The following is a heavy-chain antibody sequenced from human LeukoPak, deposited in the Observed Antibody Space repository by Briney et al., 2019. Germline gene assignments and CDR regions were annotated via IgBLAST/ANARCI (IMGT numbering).Heavy chain of an antibody. CDR3: ARDHLPVIAAAAGD. D-gene: IGHD6-13*01. Sequence: ASVKVSCKASGGTFSSYAISWVRQAPGQGLEWMGRIIPILGIANYAQKFQGRVTITADKSTSTAYMELSSLRSEDTAVYYCARDHLPVIAAAAGDWGQGTLVTVSS. V-gene: IGHV1-69*04. CDR1: GGTFSSYA. J-gene: IGHJ4*02. CDR2: IIPILGIA.